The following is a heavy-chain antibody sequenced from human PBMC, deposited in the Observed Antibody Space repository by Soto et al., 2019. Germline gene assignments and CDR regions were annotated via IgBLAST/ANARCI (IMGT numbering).Heavy chain of an antibody. Sequence: SETLSLTCIVSGASISSRSSYWGWIRQPPGKGLEWVGTFYSGSTYNNPSLKSRVTISVDTSKNQFSLKLSSVAAEDTAIYYRATTRGIAVGGSFDHWGQGTLVAVSS. V-gene: IGHV4-39*01. D-gene: IGHD6-13*01. CDR3: ATTRGIAVGGSFDH. J-gene: IGHJ5*02. CDR2: FYSGST. CDR1: GASISSRSSY.